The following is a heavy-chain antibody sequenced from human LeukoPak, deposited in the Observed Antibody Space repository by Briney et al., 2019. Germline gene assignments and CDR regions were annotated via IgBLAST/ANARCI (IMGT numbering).Heavy chain of an antibody. Sequence: ASVKVSCKASGYTFTSYYMHWVRQAPGQGLEWMGIINPSGGSTSYAQKFQGRVTMTRDTSTSTVYMELSSLRSEDTAVYYCARAETHYYYGSGSIPGLYYYYCMDVWGKGTTVTVSS. CDR1: GYTFTSYY. CDR2: INPSGGST. J-gene: IGHJ6*03. V-gene: IGHV1-46*01. CDR3: ARAETHYYYGSGSIPGLYYYYCMDV. D-gene: IGHD3-10*01.